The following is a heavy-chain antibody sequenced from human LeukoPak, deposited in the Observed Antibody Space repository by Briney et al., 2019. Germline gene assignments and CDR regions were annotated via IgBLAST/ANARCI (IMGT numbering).Heavy chain of an antibody. Sequence: GGSLRLSCAVSGFTFSTYTMNWVRQAPGKGLEWVANIKPDGSAKWYVDSVKGRFTISRDNAKNSLYLQMNSLRAEDTAVYYCARAGGGRPFDPWGQGTLVTVSS. V-gene: IGHV3-7*01. J-gene: IGHJ5*02. CDR2: IKPDGSAK. CDR1: GFTFSTYT. D-gene: IGHD3-16*01. CDR3: ARAGGGRPFDP.